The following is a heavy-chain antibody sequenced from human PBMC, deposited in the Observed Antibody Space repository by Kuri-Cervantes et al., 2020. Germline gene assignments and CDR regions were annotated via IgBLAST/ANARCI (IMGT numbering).Heavy chain of an antibody. D-gene: IGHD3-10*01. V-gene: IGHV3-13*01. CDR2: IGTAGDT. Sequence: GESLKISCAASGFTFSSYDMHWVRQATGKGLEWVSAIGTAGDTYYPGSVKGRFTISRENAKNSLYLQMNSLRAGDTAVYYCAKDPTLWFGEDGMDVWGQGTTVTVSS. J-gene: IGHJ6*02. CDR1: GFTFSSYD. CDR3: AKDPTLWFGEDGMDV.